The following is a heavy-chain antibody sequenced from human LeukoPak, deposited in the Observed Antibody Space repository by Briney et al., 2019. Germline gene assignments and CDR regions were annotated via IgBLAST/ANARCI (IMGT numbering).Heavy chain of an antibody. Sequence: GESLKISCKISGYRLTSNWIGWVRQVPGKGLEWMGIIYPGDSETRYSPSLQGQVTISADKSINTAYLQWSSLKASDTAMYYCARRVVNNRNWYFDLWGRGTLITVSS. CDR2: IYPGDSET. J-gene: IGHJ2*01. CDR3: ARRVVNNRNWYFDL. D-gene: IGHD4-23*01. V-gene: IGHV5-51*01. CDR1: GYRLTSNW.